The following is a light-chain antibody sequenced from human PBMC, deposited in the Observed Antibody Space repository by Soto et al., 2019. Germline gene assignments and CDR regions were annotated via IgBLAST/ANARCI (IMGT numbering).Light chain of an antibody. V-gene: IGLV1-40*01. CDR2: GDS. Sequence: QSALTQPPSVSGAPGQRVTISCTGSSSNIGAGYDVHWYQQLPRTAPKLLIYGDSNRPSGVPDRFSGSKSATSASLAITGLQAEDEADYYCQSYDSSLSGYVFGTATKVTVL. CDR1: SSNIGAGYD. J-gene: IGLJ1*01. CDR3: QSYDSSLSGYV.